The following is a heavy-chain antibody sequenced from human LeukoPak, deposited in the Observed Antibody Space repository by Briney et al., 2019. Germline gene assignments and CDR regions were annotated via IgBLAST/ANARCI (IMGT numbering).Heavy chain of an antibody. Sequence: SETLSLTCSVSGGSISSYSWTWIRQPPGKGLEWIGFIDYSGSSDYNPSLKSRVTISADPSTNHFSLNLTSVTAADTAVYFCARDHPVADWAPDIWGRGTMVTVSS. CDR3: ARDHPVADWAPDI. J-gene: IGHJ3*02. CDR1: GGSISSYS. D-gene: IGHD3-9*01. CDR2: IDYSGSS. V-gene: IGHV4-59*13.